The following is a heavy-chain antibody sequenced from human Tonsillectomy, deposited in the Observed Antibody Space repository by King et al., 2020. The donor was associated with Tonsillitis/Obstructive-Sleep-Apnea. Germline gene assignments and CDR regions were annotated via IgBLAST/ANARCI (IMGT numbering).Heavy chain of an antibody. J-gene: IGHJ4*02. CDR3: AREGEYSSTNYFDD. V-gene: IGHV4-39*02. CDR1: GGSISSSTYY. D-gene: IGHD6-6*01. Sequence: LQLQESGPGLVKPSETLSLTCTVSGGSISSSTYYWGWIRQPPGKGLEWIGSIYYSGSTYYNPSLKSRVTISVDTSKNQFSLKLSSVTAADTAIYYCAREGEYSSTNYFDDWGQGTLVTVSS. CDR2: IYYSGST.